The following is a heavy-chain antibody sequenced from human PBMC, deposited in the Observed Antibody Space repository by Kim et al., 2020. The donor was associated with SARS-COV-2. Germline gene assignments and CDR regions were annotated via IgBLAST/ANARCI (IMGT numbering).Heavy chain of an antibody. V-gene: IGHV4-39*01. Sequence: SETLSLTCIVSGGSISSSSYHWGWTRQPPGKTLEWIGNIYYDGSAYYNPSLNSRGTISVDTSTNQLSLKLTSVDAADTAIYYCVRIRIESSGWLPFDYWGQGTLVTVSS. CDR1: GGSISSSSYH. CDR3: VRIRIESSGWLPFDY. J-gene: IGHJ4*02. D-gene: IGHD6-19*01. CDR2: IYYDGSA.